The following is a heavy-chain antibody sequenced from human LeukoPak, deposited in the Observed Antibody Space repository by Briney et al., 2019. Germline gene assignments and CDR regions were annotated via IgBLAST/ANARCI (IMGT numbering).Heavy chain of an antibody. V-gene: IGHV4-59*12. CDR1: GDSISSYY. J-gene: IGHJ6*02. CDR2: IYYSGST. D-gene: IGHD3-3*01. Sequence: SETLSLTCTVSGDSISSYYWSWIRQPPGKGLEWIGYIYYSGSTNYNPSLKSRVTISVDTSKNQFSLKLSSVTDANTRVYYCAIEGWRSGYYGLDYWGQGTTVTVSS. CDR3: AIEGWRSGYYGLDY.